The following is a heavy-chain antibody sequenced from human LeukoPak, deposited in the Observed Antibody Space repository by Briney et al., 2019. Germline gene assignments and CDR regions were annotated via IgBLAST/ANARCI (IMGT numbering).Heavy chain of an antibody. CDR2: INTDGSST. J-gene: IGHJ4*02. D-gene: IGHD2-15*01. V-gene: IGHV3-74*01. CDR1: GFTFSSYW. Sequence: PGGSLRLSCAASGFTFSSYWMHWVRQAPGKGRVWVSRINTDGSSTSYADSVKGRFTISRDNAKNTLYLQMNSLRAEDTAVYYCASLYCSGGSCYEALHWGQGTLVTVSS. CDR3: ASLYCSGGSCYEALH.